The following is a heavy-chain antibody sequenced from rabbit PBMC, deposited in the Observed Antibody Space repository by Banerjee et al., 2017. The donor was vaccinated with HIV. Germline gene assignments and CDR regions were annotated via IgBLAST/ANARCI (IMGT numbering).Heavy chain of an antibody. V-gene: IGHV1S40*01. J-gene: IGHJ4*01. D-gene: IGHD4-1*01. CDR2: INTSSGNT. CDR3: ARSDYSSGWGIKL. CDR1: GFSFSGSYH. Sequence: QSLEESGGDLVKPGASLTLTCTASGFSFSGSYHMCWVRQAPGKGLEWIGCINTSSGNTVYASWAKGRFTISKTSSTTVTLQMTSLTAADTATYFCARSDYSSGWGIKLWGPGTLVTVS.